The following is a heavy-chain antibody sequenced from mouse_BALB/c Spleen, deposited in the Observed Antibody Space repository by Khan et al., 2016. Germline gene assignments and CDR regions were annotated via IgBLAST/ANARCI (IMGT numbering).Heavy chain of an antibody. CDR2: IDPFSGGT. Sequence: VQLKESGPELMKPGASVKISCKASDHSFTTYYIHWVMQSHGTSLVWIEHIDPFSGGTTYNQQLKGKATLTVDQSSSKAYIHPSNLTSEESDVYYCTRHSYVAWFTYWSQRTLVTVST. CDR1: DHSFTTYY. J-gene: IGHJ3*01. CDR3: TRHSYVAWFTY. D-gene: IGHD2-12*01. V-gene: IGHV1S135*01.